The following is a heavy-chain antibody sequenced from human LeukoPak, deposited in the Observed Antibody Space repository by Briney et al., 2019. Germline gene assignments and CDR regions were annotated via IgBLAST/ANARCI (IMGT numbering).Heavy chain of an antibody. Sequence: PSETLSLTCTVSGGSISSGGYSWSWIRQHPGKGLERIGYIYYSGSTYYNPSLKSRVTISVDTSKNQFSLKLSSVTAADTAVYYCARGRRGGGWYWNAFDIWGQGTKVTVSS. CDR3: ARGRRGGGWYWNAFDI. CDR2: IYYSGST. D-gene: IGHD2-15*01. CDR1: GGSISSGGYS. J-gene: IGHJ3*02. V-gene: IGHV4-31*03.